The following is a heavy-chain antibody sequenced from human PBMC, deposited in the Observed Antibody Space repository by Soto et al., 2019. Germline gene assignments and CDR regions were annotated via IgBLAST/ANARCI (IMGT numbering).Heavy chain of an antibody. J-gene: IGHJ6*02. CDR1: GYSISSGYY. V-gene: IGHV4-38-2*02. D-gene: IGHD2-8*01. CDR2: IYHSGST. Sequence: PWETLSLTCAVSGYSISSGYYWGWIRQPPGKGLEWIGSIYHSGSTYYNPSLKSRVTISVDTSKNQFSLKLSSVTAADTAVYYCAREQVLMVYGRLYYYYGMDVWGQGTTVTVSS. CDR3: AREQVLMVYGRLYYYYGMDV.